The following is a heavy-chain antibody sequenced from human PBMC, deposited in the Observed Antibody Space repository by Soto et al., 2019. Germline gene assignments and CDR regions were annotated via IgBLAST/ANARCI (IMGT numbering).Heavy chain of an antibody. CDR1: GYTFSSNY. D-gene: IGHD3-22*01. CDR3: ARGLYDSSDNWLDP. J-gene: IGHJ5*02. V-gene: IGHV1-46*04. Sequence: QVQLVQSGAEVKKPGASVKVSCKASGYTFSSNYIHWLRQAPGQGLEWVGIINPNGGSTSYAQMLQGRVIMTRDTSTSTVYMELSGLKSDDTAVYYCARGLYDSSDNWLDPWGQGTLVTVSS. CDR2: INPNGGST.